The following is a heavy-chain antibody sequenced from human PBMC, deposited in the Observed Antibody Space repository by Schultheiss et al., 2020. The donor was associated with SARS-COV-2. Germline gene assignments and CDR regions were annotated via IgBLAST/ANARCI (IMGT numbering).Heavy chain of an antibody. V-gene: IGHV3-74*01. D-gene: IGHD3-22*01. J-gene: IGHJ6*02. CDR1: GFSFSDYW. CDR3: AKGDSSGSNYYGMDV. Sequence: GGSLRLSCAASGFSFSDYWMHWVRQAPGKGLVWVAHINTDGTYTRFADSVKGRFTISRDNSKNTLYLQMNSLRAEDTAVYYCAKGDSSGSNYYGMDVWGQGTTVTVSS. CDR2: INTDGTYT.